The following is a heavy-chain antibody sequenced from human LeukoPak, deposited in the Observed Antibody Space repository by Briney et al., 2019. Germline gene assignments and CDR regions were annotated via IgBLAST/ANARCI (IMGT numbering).Heavy chain of an antibody. CDR2: IGNKANNYAT. D-gene: IGHD6-19*01. CDR3: TGGSGWFSPDY. V-gene: IGHV3-73*01. Sequence: PGGSLRLSCAASGFTFSGSVMHWGRQASGKGLEWVGRIGNKANNYATVYAASVKGRFTISRDDSKNTAYLQMNSLKTEDTAVYYCTGGSGWFSPDYWGQGTPVTVSA. J-gene: IGHJ4*02. CDR1: GFTFSGSV.